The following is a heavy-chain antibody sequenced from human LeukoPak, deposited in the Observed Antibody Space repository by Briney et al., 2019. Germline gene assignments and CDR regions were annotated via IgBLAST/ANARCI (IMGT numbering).Heavy chain of an antibody. D-gene: IGHD6-13*01. CDR2: ISGSGGST. V-gene: IGHV3-23*01. CDR3: AKPVGSSSWYDY. CDR1: GFTFSSYA. J-gene: IGHJ4*02. Sequence: GGSLRLSCAASGFTFSSYAMSWVRQAPGKGLEWVSAISGSGGSTYYADSEKGRFTISRDNSKNTLYLQMNSLRAEDTAVYYCAKPVGSSSWYDYWGQGTLVTVSS.